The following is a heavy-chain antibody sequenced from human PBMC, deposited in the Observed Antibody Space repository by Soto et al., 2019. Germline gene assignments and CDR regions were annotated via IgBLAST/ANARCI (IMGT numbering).Heavy chain of an antibody. Sequence: QVQLVQSGAEEKKPGASVKVSCKASGYTFTSYGISWVRQAPGQGLEWMGWISPYNGNTKYAQKTQGRVTMTTDTSTSTAYMDLRSLRSDDTAVYYCARGRAATLAAAGHDYWGQGTLVTVSS. CDR2: ISPYNGNT. D-gene: IGHD6-13*01. J-gene: IGHJ4*02. CDR1: GYTFTSYG. CDR3: ARGRAATLAAAGHDY. V-gene: IGHV1-18*01.